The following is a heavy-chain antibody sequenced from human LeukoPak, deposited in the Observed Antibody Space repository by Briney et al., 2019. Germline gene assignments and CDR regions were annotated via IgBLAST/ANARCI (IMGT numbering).Heavy chain of an antibody. CDR1: GGSFSGYY. V-gene: IGHV4-34*01. D-gene: IGHD6-6*01. Sequence: SSETLSLTCAVYGGSFSGYYWSWIRQPPGKGLEWIGEIYHSGSTSYNPSLKSRVTISVDKSKNQFSLKLSSVTAADTAVYYCATGGIAALNWFDPWGQGTLVTVSS. J-gene: IGHJ5*02. CDR3: ATGGIAALNWFDP. CDR2: IYHSGST.